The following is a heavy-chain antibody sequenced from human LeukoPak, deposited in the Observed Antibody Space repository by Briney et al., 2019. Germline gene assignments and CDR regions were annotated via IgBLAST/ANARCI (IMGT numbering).Heavy chain of an antibody. CDR1: GGTFISYA. D-gene: IGHD1-14*01. CDR2: IIPIFGTA. Sequence: SVKVSCKASGGTFISYAISGVRQAPGQGLEWVGGIIPIFGTANYAQKFQGRVTITTDESTSTAYMELSSRRSEDTAVYYCARRNDYYSYDMYVWGKGTTFTASS. J-gene: IGHJ6*03. V-gene: IGHV1-69*05. CDR3: ARRNDYYSYDMYV.